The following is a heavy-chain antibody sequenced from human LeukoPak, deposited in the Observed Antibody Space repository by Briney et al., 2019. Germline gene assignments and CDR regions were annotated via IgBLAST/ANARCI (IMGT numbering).Heavy chain of an antibody. V-gene: IGHV1-8*01. CDR2: MKPNSGNT. CDR3: ATELRWKDH. J-gene: IGHJ4*02. CDR1: GYTFTNYE. D-gene: IGHD4-23*01. Sequence: ASVKVSCKASGYTFTNYEINWVRQATGQGLEWMGYMKPNSGNTGYAQKFQGRVTMTRDTSISTAYMELSSLTSEDTAVYYCATELRWKDHWGQGTLVTVSS.